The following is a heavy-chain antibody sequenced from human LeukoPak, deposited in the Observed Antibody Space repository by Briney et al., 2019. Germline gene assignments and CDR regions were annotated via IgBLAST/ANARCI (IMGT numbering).Heavy chain of an antibody. J-gene: IGHJ4*02. CDR2: TWYDGSKN. V-gene: IGHV3-33*01. Sequence: GGSLRLSCTAYGLTLSTYGIHWVRQAPGQGLGWVAVTWYDGSKNQYKDSVRGRLTLSRDKSKNTVYLQMNSLAADDTAVYYCGAGRPLGIDYWGKGALVSVSS. CDR3: GAGRPLGIDY. CDR1: GLTLSTYG.